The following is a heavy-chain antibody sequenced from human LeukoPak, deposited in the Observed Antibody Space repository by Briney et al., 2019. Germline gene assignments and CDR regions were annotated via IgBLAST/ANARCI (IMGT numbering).Heavy chain of an antibody. V-gene: IGHV3-30*18. CDR1: GFTFSSYG. D-gene: IGHD3-10*01. Sequence: GGSLRLSCAASGFTFSSYGMHWVRQAPGKGLEWVAVISYDGSNKYYADSVKGRFTISRDNSKNTLYLQMNSLRAEDTAVYYCAKDPKLWFGELLSIDYWGQGTLVTVSS. CDR2: ISYDGSNK. J-gene: IGHJ4*02. CDR3: AKDPKLWFGELLSIDY.